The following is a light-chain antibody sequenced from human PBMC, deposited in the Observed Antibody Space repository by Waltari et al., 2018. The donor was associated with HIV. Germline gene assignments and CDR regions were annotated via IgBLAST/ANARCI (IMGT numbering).Light chain of an antibody. V-gene: IGLV3-19*01. Sequence: SSELTQDPAVAVALGQTVRITCQGDSHRTYYATWYRQKPGQAPGLVVYGNNNRPSGIPARFSGSSSGDTASLTITATQAEDEADYYCNSRDSSGNLVVFGGGTKLTVL. CDR1: SHRTYY. CDR3: NSRDSSGNLVV. CDR2: GNN. J-gene: IGLJ2*01.